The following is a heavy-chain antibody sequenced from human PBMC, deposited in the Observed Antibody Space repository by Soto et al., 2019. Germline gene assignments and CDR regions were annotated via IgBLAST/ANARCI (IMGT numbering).Heavy chain of an antibody. Sequence: SETLSLTCTVSGGSITNHYWSWIRQPPGEGLEWIGYIHYTGRTDYNPSLKSRVTISVDTSKNQFSLNLNSVTAAYTAVYYCARESYYSGWFDSWGQGTLVTVSS. D-gene: IGHD3-10*01. CDR1: GGSITNHY. V-gene: IGHV4-59*11. J-gene: IGHJ5*01. CDR2: IHYTGRT. CDR3: ARESYYSGWFDS.